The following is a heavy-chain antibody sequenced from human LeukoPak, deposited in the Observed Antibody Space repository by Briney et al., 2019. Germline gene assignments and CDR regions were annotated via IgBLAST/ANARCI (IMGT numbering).Heavy chain of an antibody. Sequence: PGGSLRLSCVGSGFDFSLAWMSWVRQAPGKGLEWVGRIKSKGGGETTDYAAPVKDRFIISRDDSKNTVYLQMNSLKIEDSAVYYCTWIQKVVGGFDIWGQGTMVTVSS. CDR3: TWIQKVVGGFDI. CDR1: GFDFSLAW. V-gene: IGHV3-15*01. D-gene: IGHD5-18*01. CDR2: IKSKGGGETT. J-gene: IGHJ3*02.